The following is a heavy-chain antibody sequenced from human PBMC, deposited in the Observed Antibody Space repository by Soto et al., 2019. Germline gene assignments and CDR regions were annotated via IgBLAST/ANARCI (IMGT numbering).Heavy chain of an antibody. V-gene: IGHV5-51*01. CDR2: IYPGDSDT. J-gene: IGHJ3*02. CDR3: ARLLCPGGGYDAFYI. D-gene: IGHD2-15*01. Sequence: GESLKISCKGSGYSFTSYWIGWVRQMPGKGLECMGIIYPGDSDTRYSPSFQGQVTISADKSISTAYLQWSSLKASDTAMYYCARLLCPGGGYDAFYIWGQGTMVTVSS. CDR1: GYSFTSYW.